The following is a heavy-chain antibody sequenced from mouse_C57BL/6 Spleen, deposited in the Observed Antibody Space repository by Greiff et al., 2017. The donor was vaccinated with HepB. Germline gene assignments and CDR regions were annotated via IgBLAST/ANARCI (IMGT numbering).Heavy chain of an antibody. V-gene: IGHV1-18*01. Sequence: EVQLQQSGPELVKPGASVKIPCKASGYTFTDYNMDWVKQSHGKSLEWIGDINPNNGGSIYNQKFKGKATLTVDKSSSTAYMELRSLTSEDTAVYYCARAPLYGSSLYYAMDYWGQGTSVTVSS. CDR1: GYTFTDYN. D-gene: IGHD1-1*01. CDR3: ARAPLYGSSLYYAMDY. J-gene: IGHJ4*01. CDR2: INPNNGGS.